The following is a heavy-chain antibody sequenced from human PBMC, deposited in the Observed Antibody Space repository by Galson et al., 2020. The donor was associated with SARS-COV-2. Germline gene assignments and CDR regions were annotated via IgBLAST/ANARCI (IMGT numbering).Heavy chain of an antibody. CDR1: GGSVSSTKHY. Sequence: SQTLSLTCTVSGGSVSSTKHYWGWIRQPPGKGLEWIGSMFYTGTTYYNPSLKSPVTISVDTSRNQFSLRLTSVTAADTAMYYCSRLDTRGSYWFFDLWGRGTLVTVSS. V-gene: IGHV4-39*01. D-gene: IGHD3-22*01. CDR3: SRLDTRGSYWFFDL. J-gene: IGHJ2*01. CDR2: MFYTGTT.